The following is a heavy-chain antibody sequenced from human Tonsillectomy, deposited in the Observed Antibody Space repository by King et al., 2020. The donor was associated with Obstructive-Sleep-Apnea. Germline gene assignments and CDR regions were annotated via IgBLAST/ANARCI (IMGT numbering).Heavy chain of an antibody. J-gene: IGHJ6*02. CDR3: ARSGSGMDV. CDR1: GGSISSYY. D-gene: IGHD1-26*01. Sequence: VQLQESGPGLVKPSETLSLTCTVSGGSISSYYVSWIRQPPGKGLELIGYIYVSGSTNYNPSLNSPVTISVDTSKKQFSLKLSSVTAADTAVYYCARSGSGMDVWGQGTTVTVSS. V-gene: IGHV4-59*08. CDR2: IYVSGST.